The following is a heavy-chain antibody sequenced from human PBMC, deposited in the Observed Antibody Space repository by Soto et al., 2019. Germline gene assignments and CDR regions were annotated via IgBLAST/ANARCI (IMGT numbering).Heavy chain of an antibody. CDR2: ISGSGSGT. V-gene: IGHV3-23*01. Sequence: PWGSLRLSCVASGVTFSTYAMTWFRQAPGKGLEWVSAISGSGSGTNYADSVKGRFTVSRDNSKNILYLQMNSLRAEDTAVYYGANERPPTKCFDYWGTGTLVT. D-gene: IGHD1-1*01. CDR1: GVTFSTYA. CDR3: ANERPPTKCFDY. J-gene: IGHJ4*02.